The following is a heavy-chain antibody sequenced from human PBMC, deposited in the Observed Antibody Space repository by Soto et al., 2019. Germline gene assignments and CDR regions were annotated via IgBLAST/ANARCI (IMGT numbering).Heavy chain of an antibody. CDR3: ATRYCSSTSCSYPLSWFDP. D-gene: IGHD2-2*01. Sequence: GASVKVSCKVSGYTLTELSMHWVRQAPGKGLEWMGGFDTEDGETIYAQKYQGRVTMTEDTSTDTAYMELSSLRSEDTAVYYCATRYCSSTSCSYPLSWFDPWGQGTLVTVSS. J-gene: IGHJ5*02. V-gene: IGHV1-24*01. CDR2: FDTEDGET. CDR1: GYTLTELS.